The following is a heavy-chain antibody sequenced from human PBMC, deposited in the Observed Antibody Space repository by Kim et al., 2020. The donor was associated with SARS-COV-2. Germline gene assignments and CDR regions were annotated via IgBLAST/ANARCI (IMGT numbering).Heavy chain of an antibody. CDR2: IYYSGST. V-gene: IGHV4-59*13. CDR3: ARDIRARDSSGWQPSYYYYGMDV. J-gene: IGHJ6*02. CDR1: GGSISSYY. D-gene: IGHD6-19*01. Sequence: SETLSLTCTVSGGSISSYYWSWIRQPPGKGLEWIGYIYYSGSTNYNPSLKSRVTISVDTSKNQFSLKLSSVTAADTAVYYCARDIRARDSSGWQPSYYYYGMDVWGQGTTGTVSS.